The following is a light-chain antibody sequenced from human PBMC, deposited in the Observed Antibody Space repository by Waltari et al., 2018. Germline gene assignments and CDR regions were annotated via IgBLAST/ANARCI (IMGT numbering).Light chain of an antibody. J-gene: IGKJ1*01. Sequence: IVLTQSPGTLSLSPGERATLSCRASQGVSRTLGWYQQKPGQAPRLLIYGASTRAAGIPDRFSGSGSGTDFSLTISRLEPEDFAVYYCQHYVRLPVTFGQGTKVEIK. V-gene: IGKV3-20*01. CDR2: GAS. CDR1: QGVSRT. CDR3: QHYVRLPVT.